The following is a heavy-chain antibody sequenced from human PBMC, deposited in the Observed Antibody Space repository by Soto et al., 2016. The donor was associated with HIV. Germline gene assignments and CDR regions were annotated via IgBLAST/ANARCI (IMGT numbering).Heavy chain of an antibody. V-gene: IGHV3-30*18. Sequence: QVHLVESGGGVVQPGRSLRLSCAAAGFSFNTYAMHWVRQAPGKGLEWVAMIWDNGNEIYNVDYVKGRFSISRDNSKNTVYLHMNSLTIEDTAMYYCAKGDNYYDVHGYYYGYFDSWGQGTLVTVSS. CDR1: GFSFNTYA. CDR2: IWDNGNEI. CDR3: AKGDNYYDVHGYYYGYFDS. D-gene: IGHD3-22*01. J-gene: IGHJ4*02.